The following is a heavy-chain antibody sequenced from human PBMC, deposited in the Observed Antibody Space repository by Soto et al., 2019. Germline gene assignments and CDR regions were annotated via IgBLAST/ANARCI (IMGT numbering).Heavy chain of an antibody. CDR2: IKSKTDGGTT. J-gene: IGHJ6*02. CDR1: GFTFSNAL. CDR3: TAGPIFGVVISNYYYYYGMDV. Sequence: GGSLRLSCAASGFTFSNALMSWVRQAPGKGLEWVGRIKSKTDGGTTDYAAPVKGRFTISRDDSKNTLYLQMNSLKTEDTAVYYCTAGPIFGVVISNYYYYYGMDVWGQGTTVTVSS. V-gene: IGHV3-15*01. D-gene: IGHD3-3*01.